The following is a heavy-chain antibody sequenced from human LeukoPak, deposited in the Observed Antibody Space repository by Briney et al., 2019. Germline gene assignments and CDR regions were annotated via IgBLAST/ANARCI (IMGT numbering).Heavy chain of an antibody. D-gene: IGHD3-22*01. CDR1: GGSISNYY. CDR3: ARRMISEASIDKGNWLDP. Sequence: NPSETLSLTCTVSGGSISNYYWNWIRQPPGKGLEWIGHILYSGTTHHNPSLTSRVTISVDTSKNQFSLKLSSVTAADTAVYYCARRMISEASIDKGNWLDPWGQGTLVTASS. V-gene: IGHV4-59*08. CDR2: ILYSGTT. J-gene: IGHJ5*02.